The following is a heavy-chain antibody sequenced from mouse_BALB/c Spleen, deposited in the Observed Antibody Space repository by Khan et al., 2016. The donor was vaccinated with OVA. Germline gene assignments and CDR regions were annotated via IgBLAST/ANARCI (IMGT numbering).Heavy chain of an antibody. CDR3: ARQPGYYEESAMDY. Sequence: VQLKESGGDLVKPGGSLKLSCAASGFTFSSYGMSWVRQTPDKRLEWVATISSGGSYTYYPDSLKGRFTIFRDNAKNTLYLQMSSLKSEDTAMYYCARQPGYYEESAMDYWGQGTSVTVSS. CDR1: GFTFSSYG. D-gene: IGHD2-3*01. J-gene: IGHJ4*01. CDR2: ISSGGSYT. V-gene: IGHV5-6*01.